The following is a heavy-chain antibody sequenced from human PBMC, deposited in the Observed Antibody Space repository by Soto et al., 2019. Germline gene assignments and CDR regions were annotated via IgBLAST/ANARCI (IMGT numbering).Heavy chain of an antibody. Sequence: QVQLLRSGAEVKRPGASVKVSCKFSGYNFIDYGMTWVRQAPGQGLEWMGWLTGPNGATNYAQKFQGRVTLTTDTSTNTAYMELRSLKKDDTAVYYCARDSKWLIVKGNWFDSWGQGNLVTVSS. CDR3: ARDSKWLIVKGNWFDS. CDR1: GYNFIDYG. D-gene: IGHD5-12*01. CDR2: LTGPNGAT. V-gene: IGHV1-18*04. J-gene: IGHJ5*01.